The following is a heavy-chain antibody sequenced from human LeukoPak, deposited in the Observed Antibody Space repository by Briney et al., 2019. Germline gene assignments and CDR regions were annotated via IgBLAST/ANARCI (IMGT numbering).Heavy chain of an antibody. CDR2: IYYSGST. D-gene: IGHD7-27*01. V-gene: IGHV4-59*08. CDR1: GGSISSYY. Sequence: SETLSLTCTVSGGSISSYYWSWIRQPPGKGLEWVAYIYYSGSTNYNPSLKSRVTISVDTSKNQFSLKLSSVTAADTAVYYCARLTGNDAFDIWGQGTMVTVSS. CDR3: ARLTGNDAFDI. J-gene: IGHJ3*02.